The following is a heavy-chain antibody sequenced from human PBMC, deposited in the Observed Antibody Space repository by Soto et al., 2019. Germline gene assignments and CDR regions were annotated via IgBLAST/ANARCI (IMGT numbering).Heavy chain of an antibody. CDR3: VKDRYIDY. V-gene: IGHV3-64D*06. J-gene: IGHJ4*02. CDR2: ISSNGGST. Sequence: PGGSLRLSCSVSGLTISSYAMHWVRQAPGKGLEYVSSISSNGGSTYYADSVKGRFTISRDNSKNTLNLQMSSLRVEDTAVYYCVKDRYIDYWGQGTLVTAPQ. CDR1: GLTISSYA.